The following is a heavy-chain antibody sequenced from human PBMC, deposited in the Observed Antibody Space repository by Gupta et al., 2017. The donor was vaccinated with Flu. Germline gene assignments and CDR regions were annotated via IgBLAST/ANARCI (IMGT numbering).Heavy chain of an antibody. CDR3: ARQGSVPNARGYYGMDV. CDR2: IYLSDSET. D-gene: IGHD2-2*01. J-gene: IGHJ6*02. Sequence: EVQLVQSGAELKKAGDSLKISCPISGHSFTNFWIVWVRQRPGKGLEWMGMIYLSDSETRYSPSLQGQVTLSADKSLNTAYLQWRNLKASDSGIYYCARQGSVPNARGYYGMDVWGQGTTVTVSS. V-gene: IGHV5-51*01. CDR1: GHSFTNFW.